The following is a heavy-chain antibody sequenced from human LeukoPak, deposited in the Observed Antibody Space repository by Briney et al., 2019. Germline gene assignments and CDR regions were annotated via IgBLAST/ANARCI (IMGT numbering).Heavy chain of an antibody. J-gene: IGHJ5*02. CDR1: GGSFSGYY. CDR2: INHSGST. V-gene: IGHV4-34*01. Sequence: SETLSLTCAVYGGSFSGYYRSWIRQPPGKRLEWIGEINHSGSTNYNPSLKSRVTISVDTSKNQFSLKLSSVTAADTAVYYCARDDTTWSDGQNWFDPWGQGTLVTVSS. CDR3: ARDDTTWSDGQNWFDP. D-gene: IGHD1-26*01.